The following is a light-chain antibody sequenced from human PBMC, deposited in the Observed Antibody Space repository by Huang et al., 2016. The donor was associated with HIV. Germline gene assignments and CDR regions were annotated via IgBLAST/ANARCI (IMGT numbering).Light chain of an antibody. Sequence: EIVMTQSPATLSVSPGERATLSCRASQSVNNHLAWFQQKPGRAPRLLIYGAFTRATGIPARFSGSGSGTEFTLTISSLQSEDFAVYYCQQYNKWPPYTFGQGTKLEIK. CDR2: GAF. CDR3: QQYNKWPPYT. V-gene: IGKV3-15*01. CDR1: QSVNNH. J-gene: IGKJ2*01.